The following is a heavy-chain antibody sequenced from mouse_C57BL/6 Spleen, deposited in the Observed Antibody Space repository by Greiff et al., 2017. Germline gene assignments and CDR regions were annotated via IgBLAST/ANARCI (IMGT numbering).Heavy chain of an antibody. Sequence: VQLQQSGTVLARPGASVKMSCKTSGYTFTSYWMHWVKQRPGQGLEWIGAIYPGNGDTSYNQKFKGKATLTAVKSASTAYMELSSLTNEDSAVXYCTRVVARGYFDVWGTGTTVTVSS. CDR3: TRVVARGYFDV. CDR2: IYPGNGDT. V-gene: IGHV1-5*01. D-gene: IGHD1-1*01. J-gene: IGHJ1*03. CDR1: GYTFTSYW.